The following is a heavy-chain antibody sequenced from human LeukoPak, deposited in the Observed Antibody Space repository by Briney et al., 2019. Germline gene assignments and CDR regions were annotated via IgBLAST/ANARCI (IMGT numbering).Heavy chain of an antibody. D-gene: IGHD6-6*01. CDR1: GYTFTSYD. Sequence: ASVKVSCKASGYTFTSYDINWVRQATGQGLEWMGWMNPNSGNTGYAQKFQGRVTMTRNTSISTAYMELSSLRSEDTAVYYCARPASIAARTNWFDPWGQGTLVTVSS. J-gene: IGHJ5*02. V-gene: IGHV1-8*01. CDR2: MNPNSGNT. CDR3: ARPASIAARTNWFDP.